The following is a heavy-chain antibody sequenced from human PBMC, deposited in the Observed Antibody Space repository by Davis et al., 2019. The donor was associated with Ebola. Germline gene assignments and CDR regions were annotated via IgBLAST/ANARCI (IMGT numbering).Heavy chain of an antibody. CDR1: GFTFADYV. D-gene: IGHD3-9*01. CDR3: AKAHTVGGYDILTGYYRDYESYYFGY. CDR2: NRWHRGSI. V-gene: IGHV3-9*01. J-gene: IGHJ4*02. Sequence: SLKISCAASGFTFADYVMPWVRQAPGKGPEWVSGNRWHRGSICKSDSAKCRFTISRDNAKHSLYLQMNSLRAEDTALYYCAKAHTVGGYDILTGYYRDYESYYFGYWGQGTLVTVSS.